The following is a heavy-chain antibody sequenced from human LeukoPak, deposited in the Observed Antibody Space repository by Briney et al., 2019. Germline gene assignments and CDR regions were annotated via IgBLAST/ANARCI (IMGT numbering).Heavy chain of an antibody. CDR1: GGSISGYY. V-gene: IGHV4-4*07. CDR2: IYNSGTI. CDR3: ARDKYSNYGNWLVP. D-gene: IGHD4-11*01. Sequence: SETLSLTCSVSGGSISGYYWSWIRQPAGKGLEWIGHIYNSGTISYNPSLKSRVTMSVDTSKNHFSLKLRSVTAADTAVYYCARDKYSNYGNWLVPWGQGTRVTVSS. J-gene: IGHJ5*02.